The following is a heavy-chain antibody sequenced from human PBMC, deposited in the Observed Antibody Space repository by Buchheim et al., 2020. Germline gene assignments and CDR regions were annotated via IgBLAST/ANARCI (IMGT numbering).Heavy chain of an antibody. Sequence: QGQLQESGPGLVKPSETLSLTCTVSGGSMSTHYWSWIRQPPGKGLEWIGYIYYSGSSNYNPSLKSRVTISVDTSKNQFSLKLNSVTAADTAVYYCARLEGSGDWFDPWGQGTL. D-gene: IGHD6-19*01. CDR2: IYYSGSS. J-gene: IGHJ5*02. CDR1: GGSMSTHY. CDR3: ARLEGSGDWFDP. V-gene: IGHV4-59*08.